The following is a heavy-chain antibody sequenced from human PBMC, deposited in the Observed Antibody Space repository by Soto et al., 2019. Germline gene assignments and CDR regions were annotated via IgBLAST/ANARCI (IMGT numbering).Heavy chain of an antibody. D-gene: IGHD3-16*01. V-gene: IGHV3-53*01. CDR2: LYDVDGS. CDR3: APWHERVHGYDE. Sequence: RRLSCAAFGLTISGKKYVAWVRQAPGKGLEWVSALYDVDGSFYADSVKGRFTTSSDSSKTTVYLQMNDLRPDDTAVYYCAPWHERVHGYDEGGQGTTDTISS. CDR1: GLTISGKKY. J-gene: IGHJ6*02.